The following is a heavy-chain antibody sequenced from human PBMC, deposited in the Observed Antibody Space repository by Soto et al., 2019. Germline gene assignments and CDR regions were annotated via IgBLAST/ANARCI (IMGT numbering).Heavy chain of an antibody. J-gene: IGHJ5*02. CDR1: GGSITIGGYC. Sequence: PSETLSLTCTVSGGSITIGGYCWSWIRQPPGQGLEWIGYICHSGNTYYNPSLKSRVTTSLDRSKNQFSLNLSSVTAADTAVYYCARVWFGESSWFDPWGQRTLVPVSS. V-gene: IGHV4-30-2*01. D-gene: IGHD3-10*01. CDR2: ICHSGNT. CDR3: ARVWFGESSWFDP.